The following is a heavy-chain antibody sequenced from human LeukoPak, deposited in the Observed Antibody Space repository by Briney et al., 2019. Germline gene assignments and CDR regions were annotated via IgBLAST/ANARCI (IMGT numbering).Heavy chain of an antibody. CDR3: AKEDYGGTNDY. CDR2: IKQDGSEK. J-gene: IGHJ4*02. Sequence: PGGSLRLSCAASGLTFSIYWMSWVRQAPGKGLKWVANIKQDGSEKYYVDSVKGRFTISRDNAKNSLYLQMNSLRAEDTAVYYCAKEDYGGTNDYWGQGTLVTVSS. CDR1: GLTFSIYW. V-gene: IGHV3-7*03. D-gene: IGHD4-17*01.